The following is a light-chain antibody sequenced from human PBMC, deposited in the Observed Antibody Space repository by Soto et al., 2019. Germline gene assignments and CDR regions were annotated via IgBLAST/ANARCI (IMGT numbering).Light chain of an antibody. J-gene: IGLJ2*01. CDR3: GTWDTSLSGGV. V-gene: IGLV1-51*01. Sequence: QSVLTQPPSVSAAPGQTVTISCSGSNSNIGTKNVCWYQQLPGTAPKLLIYDNIKRPSGIPDRFSASKSGTSATLAITGLPTGDEADYYCGTWDTSLSGGVFGGGTQLTVL. CDR1: NSNIGTKN. CDR2: DNI.